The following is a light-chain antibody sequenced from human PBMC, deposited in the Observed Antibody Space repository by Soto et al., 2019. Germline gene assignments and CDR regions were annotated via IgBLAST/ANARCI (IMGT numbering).Light chain of an antibody. J-gene: IGKJ5*01. CDR2: DVS. CDR1: QSVSTF. V-gene: IGKV3-11*02. Sequence: EVVLTQSPATLSLSPGERATLSCRASQSVSTFLAWYQQKPGQAPRLLIYDVSKRATGIPARFSGSGSGRDFTLTISTLEPEDFAVYYCQQRSNWPPITFGQGTRLEI. CDR3: QQRSNWPPIT.